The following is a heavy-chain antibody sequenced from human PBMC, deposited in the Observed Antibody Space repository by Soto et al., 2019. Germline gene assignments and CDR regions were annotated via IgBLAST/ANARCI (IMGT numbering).Heavy chain of an antibody. D-gene: IGHD4-17*01. CDR2: INHSGST. Sequence: PSETLSLTCAVYGGSFSGYYWSWIRQPPGKGLEWIGEINHSGSTNYNPSLKSRVTISVDTSKNQFSLKLSSVTAADTAVYYCARGGNYGDRNWFDPWGQGTLVTVS. CDR3: ARGGNYGDRNWFDP. CDR1: GGSFSGYY. J-gene: IGHJ5*02. V-gene: IGHV4-34*01.